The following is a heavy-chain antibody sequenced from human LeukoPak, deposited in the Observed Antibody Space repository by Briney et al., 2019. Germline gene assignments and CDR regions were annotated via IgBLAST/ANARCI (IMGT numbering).Heavy chain of an antibody. CDR2: IIPIFGTA. J-gene: IGHJ4*02. Sequence: SVKVSCKASGGTFSSYAISWVRQAPGQGLEWMGGIIPIFGTANYAQKFQGRVTITADESTSTAYMELSSLRSEDTAVYYCAREGYSYGKAGFDYWGQGTLVTVSS. D-gene: IGHD5-18*01. CDR3: AREGYSYGKAGFDY. V-gene: IGHV1-69*13. CDR1: GGTFSSYA.